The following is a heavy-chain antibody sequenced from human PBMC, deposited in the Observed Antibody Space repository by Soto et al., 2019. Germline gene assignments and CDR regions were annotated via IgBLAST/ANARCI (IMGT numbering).Heavy chain of an antibody. J-gene: IGHJ5*02. D-gene: IGHD3-22*01. V-gene: IGHV3-21*01. CDR2: ISSSSSYI. CDR1: GFTFSSYI. CDR3: ARGLYYYDSSGYYSP. Sequence: PGGSLRLSCAASGFTFSSYIMNWVRQAPGKGLEWVSSISSSSSYIYYADSVKGRFTISRDNAKNSLYLQMNSLRAEDTAVYYCARGLYYYDSSGYYSPWGQGTLVTVSS.